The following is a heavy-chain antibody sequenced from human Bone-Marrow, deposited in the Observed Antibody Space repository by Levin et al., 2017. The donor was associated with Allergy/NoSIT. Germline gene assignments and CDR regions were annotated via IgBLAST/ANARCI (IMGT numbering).Heavy chain of an antibody. CDR2: INSGVTST. CDR1: GFTLRNYW. V-gene: IGHV3-74*01. D-gene: IGHD3-10*01. Sequence: GGSLRLSCEASGFTLRNYWMHWVRQAPGKGLVWVSRINSGVTSTSYAASVKGRFTISRDSAKNTLYLQMNNLRAEDTAVYYCARAWTGSGSYYNAYDYWGQGTLVIVSS. J-gene: IGHJ4*02. CDR3: ARAWTGSGSYYNAYDY.